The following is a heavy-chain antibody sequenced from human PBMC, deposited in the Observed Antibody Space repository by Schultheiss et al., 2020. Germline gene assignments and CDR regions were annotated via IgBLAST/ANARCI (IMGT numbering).Heavy chain of an antibody. CDR3: ARGSWTTVTTSGRGGFDY. V-gene: IGHV4-31*03. J-gene: IGHJ4*02. CDR2: IYYSGST. Sequence: SETLSLTCTVSGGSISSGGYYWSWIRQHPGKGLEWIGYIYYSGSTYYNPSLKSRVTISVDTSKNQFSLKLSSVTAADTAVYYCARGSWTTVTTSGRGGFDYWGQGTLVTVSS. CDR1: GGSISSGGYY. D-gene: IGHD4-11*01.